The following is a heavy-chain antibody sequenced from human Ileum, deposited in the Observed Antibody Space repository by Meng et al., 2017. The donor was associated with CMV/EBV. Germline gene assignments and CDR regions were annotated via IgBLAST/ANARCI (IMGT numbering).Heavy chain of an antibody. CDR2: VRNKRNKYAT. V-gene: IGHV3-73*02. CDR1: GFTFADSN. J-gene: IGHJ4*02. D-gene: IGHD2-2*01. Sequence: EVQLVESGGGLVQPGGSLKLSCAASGFTFADSNIHWVRQASGKGLEWVARVRNKRNKYATEYAASVRDRFTISRDDSRFTAYLQMNSLKTEDTAVYYCTRQGPAPSDDFGYWGQGTLVTVSS. CDR3: TRQGPAPSDDFGY.